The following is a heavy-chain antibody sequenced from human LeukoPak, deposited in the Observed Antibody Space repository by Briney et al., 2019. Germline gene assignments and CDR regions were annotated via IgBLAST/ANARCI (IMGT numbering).Heavy chain of an antibody. Sequence: ASVKVSCKASGGTFSSYAISWVRQAPGQGLEWMGGIIPIFGTANYAQKFQGRVTITADESTSTAYMELSSLRSEDTAVYYCARGGPVGYYYYMDVWGKGTTVTVSS. CDR3: ARGGPVGYYYYMDV. J-gene: IGHJ6*03. V-gene: IGHV1-69*13. CDR1: GGTFSSYA. CDR2: IIPIFGTA. D-gene: IGHD1-26*01.